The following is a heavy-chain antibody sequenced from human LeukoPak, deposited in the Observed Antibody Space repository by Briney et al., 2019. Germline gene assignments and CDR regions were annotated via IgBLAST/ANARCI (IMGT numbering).Heavy chain of an antibody. CDR2: FDPEDGET. J-gene: IGHJ5*02. D-gene: IGHD3-9*01. V-gene: IGHV1-24*01. CDR3: VNSLRYFDWSFDP. CDR1: GYTLTELS. Sequence: GASVKVSCKVSGYTLTELSMHWVRQAPGKGLEWMGGFDPEDGETIYSQNFQGRVIMTEDRSTDTAYMELSSLRSEDTAVYFCVNSLRYFDWSFDPWGQGTLVSVSS.